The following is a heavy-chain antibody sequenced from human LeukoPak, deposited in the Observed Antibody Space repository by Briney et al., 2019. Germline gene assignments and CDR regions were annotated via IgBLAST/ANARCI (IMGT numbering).Heavy chain of an antibody. V-gene: IGHV3-11*06. J-gene: IGHJ3*02. CDR3: ARDPPYCGGDCYSVAFDI. CDR1: GFTFSDYY. Sequence: GGSLRLSCAASGFTFSDYYMSWIRQAPGKGLEWLSYITSTSSYTNYADSVKGRFTISRDNSKNTLYLQMNSLRAEDTAVHYCARDPPYCGGDCYSVAFDIWGQGTMVTVSS. CDR2: ITSTSSYT. D-gene: IGHD2-21*02.